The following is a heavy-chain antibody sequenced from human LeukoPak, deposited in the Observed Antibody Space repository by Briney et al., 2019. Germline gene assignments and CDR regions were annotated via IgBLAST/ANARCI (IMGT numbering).Heavy chain of an antibody. CDR3: ARVMGILGYDFWSGPNYYYYGMDV. J-gene: IGHJ6*02. Sequence: ASVKVSCKAYGYTFMSHGISWVRQAPGQGLEWMGWISAYNGNTNYAQKLQGRVTMTTDTSTSTAYMELRSLRSDDTAVYYCARVMGILGYDFWSGPNYYYYGMDVWGQGTTVTVSS. CDR2: ISAYNGNT. D-gene: IGHD3-3*01. V-gene: IGHV1-18*01. CDR1: GYTFMSHG.